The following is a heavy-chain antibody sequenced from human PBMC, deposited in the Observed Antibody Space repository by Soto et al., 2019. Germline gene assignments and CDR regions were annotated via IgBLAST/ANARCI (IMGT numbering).Heavy chain of an antibody. CDR3: AGVHGWFDP. Sequence: GASVKVSCKTSGYSFTRYGVSWVRQAPGQGLEWMGWISAYNGNTNYAHKLQGRVTMTTDTSTSTAYMELRSLRSDDTAVYYCAGVHGWFDPWGQGTLVTVSS. CDR2: ISAYNGNT. J-gene: IGHJ5*02. CDR1: GYSFTRYG. V-gene: IGHV1-18*01.